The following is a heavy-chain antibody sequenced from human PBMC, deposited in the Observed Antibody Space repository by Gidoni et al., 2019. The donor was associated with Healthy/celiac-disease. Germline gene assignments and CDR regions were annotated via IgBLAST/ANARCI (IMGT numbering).Heavy chain of an antibody. CDR2: INPNSGGT. CDR1: GYTFTGYY. D-gene: IGHD2-15*01. Sequence: QVQLVQSGAEVKKPGASVKVSCKASGYTFTGYYMHWVRKAPGQGLEWMGWINPNSGGTNYAQKFQGRVTRTRDTSISSAYMELSRLRSDDTAVYYCARVLHCSGGSCYSGRYYYYGMDVWGQGTTVTVSS. CDR3: ARVLHCSGGSCYSGRYYYYGMDV. J-gene: IGHJ6*02. V-gene: IGHV1-2*02.